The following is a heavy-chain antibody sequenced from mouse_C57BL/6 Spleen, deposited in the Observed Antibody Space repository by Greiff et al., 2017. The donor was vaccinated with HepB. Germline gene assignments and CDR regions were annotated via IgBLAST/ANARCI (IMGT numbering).Heavy chain of an antibody. D-gene: IGHD4-1*01. Sequence: VKLQQSGAELVRPGTSVKVSCKASGYAFTNYLIEWVKQRPGQGLEWIGVINPGSGGTNYNEKFKGKATLTADKSSSTAYMQLSSLTSEDSAVYFCARDRTGSYYFDYWGQGTTLTVSS. CDR2: INPGSGGT. J-gene: IGHJ2*01. V-gene: IGHV1-54*01. CDR3: ARDRTGSYYFDY. CDR1: GYAFTNYL.